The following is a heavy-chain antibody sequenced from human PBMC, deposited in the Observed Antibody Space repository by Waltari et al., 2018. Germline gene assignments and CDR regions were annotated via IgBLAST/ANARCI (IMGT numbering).Heavy chain of an antibody. J-gene: IGHJ4*02. Sequence: QVQLVQSGSEVKKPGASVKVSCKASGYDFDDYSIVWLRQAPGQGLEWMGWISSWQTKTRYAQNFQDRVIMTTDASTTTAYMEVRGLRSDDTAVYYCARSRYNFDSTGPYPHWGQGTVVTVSS. CDR1: GYDFDDYS. V-gene: IGHV1-18*01. D-gene: IGHD3-22*01. CDR3: ARSRYNFDSTGPYPH. CDR2: ISSWQTKT.